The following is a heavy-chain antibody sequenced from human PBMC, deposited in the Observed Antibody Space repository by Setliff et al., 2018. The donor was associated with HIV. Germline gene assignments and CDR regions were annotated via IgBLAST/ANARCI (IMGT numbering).Heavy chain of an antibody. CDR3: VRDPRFSGYAQAFDF. V-gene: IGHV1-2*02. D-gene: IGHD5-12*01. J-gene: IGHJ4*02. Sequence: ASVKVSCKASGYTFTYLFIHWVRLAPGRGLEWMGVINPKSGDTNYAQKFQGRVTMTRDTSISTAYMELDRLGSDDTAVYYYVRDPRFSGYAQAFDFWGQGSLVTVSS. CDR1: GYTFTYLF. CDR2: INPKSGDT.